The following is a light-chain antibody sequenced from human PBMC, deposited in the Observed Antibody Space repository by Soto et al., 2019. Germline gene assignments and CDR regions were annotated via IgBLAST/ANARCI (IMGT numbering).Light chain of an antibody. CDR1: SSDVGGYNY. CDR2: DVS. Sequence: QSALTQPASVSGSPGQSITISCTGTSSDVGGYNYVSWYQQLPGKAPKLMIYDVSNRPSGISNRFSGSKSGNTASLTISGLQAENEADYYCSSYSSSSTSFGGGTQLTVL. V-gene: IGLV2-14*01. J-gene: IGLJ2*01. CDR3: SSYSSSSTS.